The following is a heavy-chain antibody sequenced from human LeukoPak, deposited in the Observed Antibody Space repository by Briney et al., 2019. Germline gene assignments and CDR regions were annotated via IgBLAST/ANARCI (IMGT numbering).Heavy chain of an antibody. Sequence: ASVKVSCKASGYTFTSYGISWVRQAPGQGLEWMGWISAYNGNTNYAQKLQGIVTMTTDTSTSTADMELMSLRSADTAVYYCAKGLSLLWFRELLSNGTKFLKANWFDPWGQGTLVTVYS. CDR3: AKGLSLLWFRELLSNGTKFLKANWFDP. J-gene: IGHJ5*02. V-gene: IGHV1-18*01. CDR1: GYTFTSYG. CDR2: ISAYNGNT. D-gene: IGHD3-10*01.